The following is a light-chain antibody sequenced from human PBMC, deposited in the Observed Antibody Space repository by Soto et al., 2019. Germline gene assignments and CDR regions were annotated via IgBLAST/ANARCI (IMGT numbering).Light chain of an antibody. CDR1: SSYVGGYNY. V-gene: IGLV2-8*01. CDR2: EAR. Sequence: QSVLTQPPSASGSPGQSVTISCTGSSSYVGGYNYVSWYQQHPGKAPKLVIYEARKRPSGVPDRFSGSKSGNTAPLTVSGLQAEDEADYYCSSYTGTNNFGVFGPGTRSPS. J-gene: IGLJ1*01. CDR3: SSYTGTNNFGV.